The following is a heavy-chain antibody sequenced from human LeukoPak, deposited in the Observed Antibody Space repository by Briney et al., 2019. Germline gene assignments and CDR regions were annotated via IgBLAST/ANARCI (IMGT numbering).Heavy chain of an antibody. D-gene: IGHD6-13*01. J-gene: IGHJ5*02. Sequence: SETLSLTCTVSGGSISSYYWSWIRQPARKGLEWIGRIYTSGSTNYNPSLKSRVTMSVDTSKNQFSLKLSSVTAADPAVYYCARDLIAAAGIVTWFDPWGQGTLVTVSS. CDR1: GGSISSYY. CDR3: ARDLIAAAGIVTWFDP. CDR2: IYTSGST. V-gene: IGHV4-4*07.